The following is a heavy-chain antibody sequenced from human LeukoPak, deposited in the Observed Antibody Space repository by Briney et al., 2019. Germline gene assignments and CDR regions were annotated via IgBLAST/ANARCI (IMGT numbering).Heavy chain of an antibody. Sequence: GGFLRLSCAASGFTFSSYEMNRVRQAPGKGLEWVSYISSSGTTIYYADSVKGRFTISRDNAKNSLYLQMNSLRAEDTAVYYCARDRLGYCSGGSCFGDYWGQGTLVTVSS. CDR2: ISSSGTTI. J-gene: IGHJ4*02. CDR3: ARDRLGYCSGGSCFGDY. CDR1: GFTFSSYE. D-gene: IGHD2-15*01. V-gene: IGHV3-48*03.